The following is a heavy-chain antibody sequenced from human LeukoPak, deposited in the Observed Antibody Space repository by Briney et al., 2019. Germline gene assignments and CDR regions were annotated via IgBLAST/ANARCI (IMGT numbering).Heavy chain of an antibody. CDR2: LYNAGST. CDR1: GGSVSSGSYY. CDR3: ASLKGLFDYFDY. Sequence: ETLSLTCTVSGGSVSSGSYYMSWVRQAPGKGLEWVSVLYNAGSTYYADSVKGRFTISRDNSKNTLYLQMYSLRAEDTAVYYCASLKGLFDYFDYWGQGILVTVYS. V-gene: IGHV3-53*01. J-gene: IGHJ4*02. D-gene: IGHD3-22*01.